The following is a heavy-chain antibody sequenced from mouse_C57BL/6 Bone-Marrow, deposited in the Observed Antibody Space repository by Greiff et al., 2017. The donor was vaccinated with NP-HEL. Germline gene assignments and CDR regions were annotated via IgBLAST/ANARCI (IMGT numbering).Heavy chain of an antibody. CDR3: VRGSSYY. CDR1: GFSFNTYA. CDR2: IRSKSNNYAT. V-gene: IGHV10-1*01. J-gene: IGHJ2*01. Sequence: EVMLVESGGGLVQPKGSLKLPCAASGFSFNTYAMNWVRQAPGKGLDWVARIRSKSNNYATYYADSVKDRFTISRDDSESMLYLQMNNLKTEDTAMYYCVRGSSYYWGQGTTLTVSS.